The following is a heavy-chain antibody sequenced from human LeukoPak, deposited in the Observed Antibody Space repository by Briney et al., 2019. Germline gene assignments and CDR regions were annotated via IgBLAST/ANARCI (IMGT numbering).Heavy chain of an antibody. CDR2: ISWNGGTI. CDR3: AKDLRVYGSGTYYPLGY. V-gene: IGHV3-9*01. Sequence: GGSLRLSCAASGFNFDDYVMHWVRQVPGKGLEWVSGISWNGGTIGYADSVKGRFTISRDNAKNSLFLQMNSLRAEDTALYYCAKDLRVYGSGTYYPLGYWGQGTLVTVSS. CDR1: GFNFDDYV. D-gene: IGHD3-10*01. J-gene: IGHJ4*02.